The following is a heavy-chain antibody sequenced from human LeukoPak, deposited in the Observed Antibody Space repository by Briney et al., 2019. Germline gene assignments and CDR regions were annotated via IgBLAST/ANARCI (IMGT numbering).Heavy chain of an antibody. CDR3: AQEGIAVPHLTRGYFNL. CDR2: IKQDGSEK. CDR1: GFTFSSYW. D-gene: IGHD6-13*01. Sequence: GGSLRLSCAASGFTFSSYWMSWVRQAPGKGLEWVANIKQDGSEKNYVDSVKGRFTISRDNAKNSLYLQMNSLRTEDTAVYYCAQEGIAVPHLTRGYFNLWGRGSLVTVSS. J-gene: IGHJ2*01. V-gene: IGHV3-7*01.